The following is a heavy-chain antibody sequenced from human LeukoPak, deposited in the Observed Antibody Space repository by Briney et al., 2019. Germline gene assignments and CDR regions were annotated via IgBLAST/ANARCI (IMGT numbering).Heavy chain of an antibody. V-gene: IGHV4-59*01. J-gene: IGHJ5*02. D-gene: IGHD5-18*01. CDR3: AREYSYGYGNWFDP. CDR1: GGSISSYY. Sequence: SETLSLTCTVSGGSISSYYWSWIRQPPGKGLEWIGYIYYSGSTNYNPSLKSRATISVDTSKNQFSLKLSSVTAADTAVYYCAREYSYGYGNWFDPWGQGTLVTVSP. CDR2: IYYSGST.